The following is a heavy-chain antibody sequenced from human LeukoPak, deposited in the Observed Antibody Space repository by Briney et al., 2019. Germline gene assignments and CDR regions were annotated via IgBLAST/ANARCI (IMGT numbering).Heavy chain of an antibody. D-gene: IGHD3-3*01. CDR1: GFTFSSYG. V-gene: IGHV3-30*02. CDR3: ARGIELFWSGAPVDY. CDR2: IRYDGSNK. Sequence: PGGSLRLSCAASGFTFSSYGMHWVRQAPGKGLEWVAFIRYDGSNKYYADSVKGRFTISRDNSKNSLYLQMNSLRAEDTAVYYCARGIELFWSGAPVDYWGQGTLVTVSS. J-gene: IGHJ4*02.